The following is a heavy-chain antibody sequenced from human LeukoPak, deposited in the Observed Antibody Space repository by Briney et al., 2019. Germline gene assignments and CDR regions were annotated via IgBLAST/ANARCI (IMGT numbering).Heavy chain of an antibody. Sequence: ASVKVSCKASGYTFTSYYMHWVRQAPGQGLEWMGIINPSGGSTSYAQKFQGRVTMTRDTSTSTVYMELSSLRSEDTAVYYCARDSGHSSTYYYGMDVWGQGTTVTVSS. D-gene: IGHD6-13*01. CDR2: INPSGGST. CDR1: GYTFTSYY. J-gene: IGHJ6*02. V-gene: IGHV1-46*01. CDR3: ARDSGHSSTYYYGMDV.